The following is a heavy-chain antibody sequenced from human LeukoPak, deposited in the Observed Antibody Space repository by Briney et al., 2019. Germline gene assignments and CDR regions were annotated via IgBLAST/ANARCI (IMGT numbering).Heavy chain of an antibody. Sequence: ASVKVSCKASGYTFTSYGISWVRQAHGQGLEWMGWISVYNGNTNYAQKLQGRVTMTTDTSTSTADIELRSLKSDDTAVYYCARVPAASIAAAGTSGPGGVWFDPWGQGTLVTVSS. D-gene: IGHD6-13*01. CDR2: ISVYNGNT. CDR1: GYTFTSYG. V-gene: IGHV1-18*01. CDR3: ARVPAASIAAAGTSGPGGVWFDP. J-gene: IGHJ5*02.